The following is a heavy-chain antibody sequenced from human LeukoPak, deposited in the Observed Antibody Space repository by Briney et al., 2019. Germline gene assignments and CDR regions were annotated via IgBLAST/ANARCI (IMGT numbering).Heavy chain of an antibody. V-gene: IGHV4-30-2*01. J-gene: IGHJ6*02. Sequence: SQTLSLTCAVSGGSISSGGYSRSWIRQPPGKGLEWIGYIYHSGSTYYNPSLKSRVTISVDRSKNQFSLKLSSVTAADTAVYYCARGIAAAPRYYYYGMDVWGQGTTVTVSS. CDR2: IYHSGST. CDR1: GGSISSGGYS. D-gene: IGHD6-13*01. CDR3: ARGIAAAPRYYYYGMDV.